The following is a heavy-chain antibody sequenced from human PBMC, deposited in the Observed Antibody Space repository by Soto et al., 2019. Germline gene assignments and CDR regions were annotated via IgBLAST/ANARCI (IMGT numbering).Heavy chain of an antibody. CDR3: ARDGYGDYQYYYYYGMDV. V-gene: IGHV1-2*02. CDR2: INPNSGGT. Sequence: GASVKVSCKASGYTFTGYYMHWVRQAPGQGLEWMGWINPNSGGTNYAQKFQGRVTMTRDTSTSTAYMELSRLRSDDTAVYYCARDGYGDYQYYYYYGMDVWGQGTTVTVSS. D-gene: IGHD4-17*01. J-gene: IGHJ6*02. CDR1: GYTFTGYY.